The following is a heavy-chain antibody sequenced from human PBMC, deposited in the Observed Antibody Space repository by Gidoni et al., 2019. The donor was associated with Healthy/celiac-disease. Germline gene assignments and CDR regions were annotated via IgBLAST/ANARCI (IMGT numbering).Heavy chain of an antibody. V-gene: IGHV3-33*01. Sequence: NKYYADSVKGRFTISRDNSKNTLYLQMNSLRAEDTAVYYCARKPLDYWGQGTLGHRLL. CDR3: ARKPLDY. CDR2: NK. J-gene: IGHJ4*02.